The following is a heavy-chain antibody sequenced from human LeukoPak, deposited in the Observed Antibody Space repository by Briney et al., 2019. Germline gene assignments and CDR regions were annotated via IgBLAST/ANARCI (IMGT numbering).Heavy chain of an antibody. J-gene: IGHJ5*02. CDR2: INPRGGST. CDR1: GYTFTSFY. D-gene: IGHD2-2*01. CDR3: ARDCSSTSCYGFDP. V-gene: IGHV1-46*01. Sequence: ASVKVSCKASGYTFTSFYMHWVRQAPGQGLEWMGIINPRGGSTTSAQKFQGRVTLTRDMSTSTVYMELSSLRSEDTAVYYCARDCSSTSCYGFDPWGQGTLVTVSS.